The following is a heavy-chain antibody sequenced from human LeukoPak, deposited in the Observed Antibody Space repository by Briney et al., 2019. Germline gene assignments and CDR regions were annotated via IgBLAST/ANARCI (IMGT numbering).Heavy chain of an antibody. Sequence: GSVKISSKTSGYPFTVYSMNWGRHAPGQKLEWVGRIIVHSGGKKYTEKFQGRVTMTRDTSISTAYMELSRLRSDDTAVYYCARDWWGNDILTGDNWLDPWGQGNLVTVSS. V-gene: IGHV1-2*06. D-gene: IGHD3-9*01. J-gene: IGHJ5*02. CDR3: ARDWWGNDILTGDNWLDP. CDR2: IIVHSGGK. CDR1: GYPFTVYS.